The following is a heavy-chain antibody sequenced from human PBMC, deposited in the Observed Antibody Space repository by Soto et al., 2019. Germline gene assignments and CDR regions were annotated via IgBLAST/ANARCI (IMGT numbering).Heavy chain of an antibody. V-gene: IGHV3-23*01. J-gene: IGHJ4*02. CDR1: GFTFSSYA. D-gene: IGHD2-8*01. CDR2: ISGSGGST. CDR3: AKDFVGYGPLDY. Sequence: GGSLRLSCAASGFTFSSYALSWVRQGPGKGLEWVSAISGSGGSTYYADSVKGRFTISRDNSKNTLYLQMNSLRAEDTAVYYCAKDFVGYGPLDYWGQGTLVTVSS.